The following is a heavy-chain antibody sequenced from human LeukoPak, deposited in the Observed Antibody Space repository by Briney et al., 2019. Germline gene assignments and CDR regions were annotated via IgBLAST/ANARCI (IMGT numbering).Heavy chain of an antibody. J-gene: IGHJ3*01. CDR3: AKDPFPLRLGAFDF. CDR2: ISSSSSYI. CDR1: GFTFSSYS. Sequence: GGSLRLSCAASGFTFSSYSMNWVRQAPGKGLEWVSSISSSSSYIYYADSVKGRFTISRDNSKSTLYLQMNSLRVEDTAVYYCAKDPFPLRLGAFDFWGQGTMVTVSS. D-gene: IGHD3-16*01. V-gene: IGHV3-21*04.